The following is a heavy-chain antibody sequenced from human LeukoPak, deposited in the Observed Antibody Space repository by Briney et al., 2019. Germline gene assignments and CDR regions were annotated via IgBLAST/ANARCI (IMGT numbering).Heavy chain of an antibody. J-gene: IGHJ4*02. CDR1: GFTFSGYS. Sequence: GSLRLSCAASGFTFSGYSMNWVRQAPGKGLEWVSYISSSSGTIYYADSVKGRFTISRDNAKNSLYLQMNSLRAEDTAVYYCVRDKRDYVWGSYRYWGQGTLVTVSS. D-gene: IGHD3-16*02. V-gene: IGHV3-48*04. CDR2: ISSSSGTI. CDR3: VRDKRDYVWGSYRY.